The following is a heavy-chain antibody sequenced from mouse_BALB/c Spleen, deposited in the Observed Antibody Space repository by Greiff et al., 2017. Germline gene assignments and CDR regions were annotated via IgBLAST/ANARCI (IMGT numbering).Heavy chain of an antibody. V-gene: IGHV14-3*02. J-gene: IGHJ3*01. CDR2: IDPANGNT. CDR1: GFNIKDTY. Sequence: VQLQQSGAELVKPGASVKLSCTASGFNIKDTYMHWVKQRPEQGLEWIGRIDPANGNTKYDPKFQGKATITADTSSNTAYLQLSSLTSEDTAVYYCAKDYVGAYWGQGTLVTVSA. D-gene: IGHD2-4*01. CDR3: AKDYVGAY.